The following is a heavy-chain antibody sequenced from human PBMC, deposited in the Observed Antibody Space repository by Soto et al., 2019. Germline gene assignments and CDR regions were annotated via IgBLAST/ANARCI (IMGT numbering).Heavy chain of an antibody. J-gene: IGHJ5*02. CDR1: GFTFSSYG. CDR3: ARSVFGELVSWFDP. Sequence: RLSCAASGFTFSSYGMHWVRQAPGKGLEWVAVIWYDGSNKYYADSVKGRFTISRDNSKNTLYLQMNSLRAEDTAVYYCARSVFGELVSWFDPWGQGTLVTVSS. V-gene: IGHV3-33*01. CDR2: IWYDGSNK. D-gene: IGHD3-10*01.